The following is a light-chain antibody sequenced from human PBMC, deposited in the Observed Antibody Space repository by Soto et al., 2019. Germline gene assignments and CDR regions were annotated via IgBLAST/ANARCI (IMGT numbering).Light chain of an antibody. CDR1: QDINIY. CDR2: DAS. Sequence: DIPLTQSPSSLSASVGDSVTITCQASQDINIYLNWYQQTPGKAPKLLIYDASSLQSGVPSRFSGSGSGTDFTLTISSLQPEDFATYYCQQANSFPLTFGGGTKVDIK. V-gene: IGKV1-12*01. J-gene: IGKJ4*01. CDR3: QQANSFPLT.